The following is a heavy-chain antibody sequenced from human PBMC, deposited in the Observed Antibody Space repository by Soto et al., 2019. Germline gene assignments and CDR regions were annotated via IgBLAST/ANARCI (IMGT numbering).Heavy chain of an antibody. CDR1: GGSISSGDYY. V-gene: IGHV4-30-4*01. CDR3: ARGWTPVTTFGY. Sequence: QVQLQESGPGLVKPSQTLSLTCTVSGGSISSGDYYWSWIRQPPGKGLEWIGYIYYSGSTYYNPSLKSRVTIAADTSHTPFSLKLSSVTAADTAVYYCARGWTPVTTFGYWGQGTLVTVSS. J-gene: IGHJ4*02. CDR2: IYYSGST. D-gene: IGHD4-17*01.